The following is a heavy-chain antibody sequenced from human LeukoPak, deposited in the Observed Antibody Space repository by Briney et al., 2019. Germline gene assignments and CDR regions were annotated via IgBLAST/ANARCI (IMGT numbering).Heavy chain of an antibody. D-gene: IGHD3-10*01. CDR1: GFTFSSYA. CDR3: ARDLIYGSGSYYTVAEAFDI. J-gene: IGHJ3*02. CDR2: ISYDGSNK. Sequence: GGSLRLSCAASGFTFSSYAMHWVRQAPGKGLEWVAVISYDGSNKYYADSVKGRFTISRDNSKNTLYLQMNSLRAEDTAVYYCARDLIYGSGSYYTVAEAFDIWGQGTMVTVSS. V-gene: IGHV3-30-3*01.